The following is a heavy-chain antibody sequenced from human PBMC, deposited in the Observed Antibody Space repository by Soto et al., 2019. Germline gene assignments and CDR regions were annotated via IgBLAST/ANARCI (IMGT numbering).Heavy chain of an antibody. J-gene: IGHJ4*02. CDR2: IKSKTDGGTT. CDR3: TSLYYGH. Sequence: SCAASEFTFTYAWMSWVRQAPGKGLEWVGRIKSKTDGGTTDYAAPVKGRFTISRDESQNTLYLQMNSLKTEDTAVYYCTSLYYGHWGQGTLVTVSS. D-gene: IGHD3-16*02. V-gene: IGHV3-15*01. CDR1: EFTFTYAW.